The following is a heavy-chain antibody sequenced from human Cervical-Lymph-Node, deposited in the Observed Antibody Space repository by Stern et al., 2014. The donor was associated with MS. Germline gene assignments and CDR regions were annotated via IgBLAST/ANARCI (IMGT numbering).Heavy chain of an antibody. V-gene: IGHV7-4-1*02. Sequence: VQLVESGSELKKPGASVTVSCKASGYTFTKYLIHWVRQAPGQGLEWMGWINSNTGAPMYARDFAGRFVFFLDTSVTTAYLQISRLKTEDTAVYYCARDMSDFWSDYGHNWFDPWGQGTLVTVSS. J-gene: IGHJ5*02. CDR3: ARDMSDFWSDYGHNWFDP. CDR1: GYTFTKYL. CDR2: INSNTGAP. D-gene: IGHD3-3*01.